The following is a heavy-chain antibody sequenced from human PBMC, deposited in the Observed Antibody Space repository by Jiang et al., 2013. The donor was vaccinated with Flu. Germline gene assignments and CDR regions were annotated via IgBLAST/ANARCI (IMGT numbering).Heavy chain of an antibody. Sequence: VQLLESGGGVVQPGGSLRLSCAASGFTFSTYGMHWVRQAPGKGLEWVAFIRYDGSNKDYADSVKGRFTISRDNSKNTLYLQMNSLRADDTAVYYCAKDSFLFSSGRHPLDYWGQGSLVTVSS. J-gene: IGHJ4*02. CDR3: AKDSFLFSSGRHPLDY. CDR2: IRYDGSNK. D-gene: IGHD6-19*01. CDR1: GFTFSTYG. V-gene: IGHV3-30*02.